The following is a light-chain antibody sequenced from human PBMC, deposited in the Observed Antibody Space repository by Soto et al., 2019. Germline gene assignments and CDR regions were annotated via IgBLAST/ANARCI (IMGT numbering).Light chain of an antibody. CDR3: QQANSFPYT. CDR1: QGISNW. V-gene: IGKV1-12*01. Sequence: DIQRTQSPSSVSTSVGDRVTITCRASQGISNWLAWYQQKAGKAPKLLIYATSTLQSGVPSRFRGSGSATEFTLTISSLQPEDVATYYCQQANSFPYTFGQGTKLEIK. J-gene: IGKJ2*01. CDR2: ATS.